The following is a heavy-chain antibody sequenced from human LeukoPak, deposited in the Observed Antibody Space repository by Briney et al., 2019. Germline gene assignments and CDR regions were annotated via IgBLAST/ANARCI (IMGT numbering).Heavy chain of an antibody. J-gene: IGHJ3*02. V-gene: IGHV3-74*01. CDR2: INSDGSST. D-gene: IGHD3-22*01. CDR1: GFTFSSYW. CDR3: ARASGGRRYYYDSSGYLVI. Sequence: GGSLRLSCAASGFTFSSYWMHWVRQAPGKGLVWVSRINSDGSSTSYADSVKGRFTISRDNAKNTLYLQMNSLRAEDTAVYYCARASGGRRYYYDSSGYLVIWGQGTMVTVSS.